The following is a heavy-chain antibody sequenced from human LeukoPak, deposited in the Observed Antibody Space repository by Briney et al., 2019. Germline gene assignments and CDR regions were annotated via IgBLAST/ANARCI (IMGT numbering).Heavy chain of an antibody. D-gene: IGHD1-26*01. CDR2: IYPGDSGP. CDR3: GMSGDRVPLQDDVFDV. Sequence: PGGSLEISCKGSGFNFTRYCIGWVRPVPGKGLEWMGIIYPGDSGPTYSPSFQGQVSISVDKSINTAYLQWSSLQASDTAMYYCGMSGDRVPLQDDVFDVWGQGTMVTVST. V-gene: IGHV5-51*01. CDR1: GFNFTRYC. J-gene: IGHJ3*01.